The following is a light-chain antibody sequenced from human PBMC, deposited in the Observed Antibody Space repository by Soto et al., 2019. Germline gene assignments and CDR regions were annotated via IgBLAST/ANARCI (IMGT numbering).Light chain of an antibody. CDR3: SSYAGSNNYV. CDR2: EVS. CDR1: SSDVGGYNY. Sequence: SVLTQPPSASGSPGQSVTISCTGTSSDVGGYNYVSWYQQHPGKAPILMIYEVSKRPSGVPDRFSGSKSGNTASLTVSGLQAEDEADYYCSSYAGSNNYVFGTGTKVTVL. J-gene: IGLJ1*01. V-gene: IGLV2-8*01.